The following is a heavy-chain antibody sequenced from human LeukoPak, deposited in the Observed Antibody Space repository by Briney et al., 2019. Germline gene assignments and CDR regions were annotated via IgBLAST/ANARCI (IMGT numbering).Heavy chain of an antibody. V-gene: IGHV4-34*01. CDR1: GGSFSGYY. Sequence: SETLSLTCAVYGGSFSGYYWSWIRQPPGKGLEWIGEINHSGSTNYNPSLKSRVTISVDTSKNQFSLKLSSVTAADTAVYYCARGRGRGYLFATWGQGTLATVSS. J-gene: IGHJ5*02. D-gene: IGHD3-10*01. CDR2: INHSGST. CDR3: ARGRGRGYLFAT.